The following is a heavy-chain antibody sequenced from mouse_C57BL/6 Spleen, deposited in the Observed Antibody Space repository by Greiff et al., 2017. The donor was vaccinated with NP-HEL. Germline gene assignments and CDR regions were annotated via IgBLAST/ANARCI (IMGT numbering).Heavy chain of an antibody. CDR1: GYSITSGYY. V-gene: IGHV3-6*01. D-gene: IGHD2-4*01. J-gene: IGHJ1*03. CDR3: ARAADYDLGYFDV. Sequence: ESGPGLVKPSQSLSLTCSVTGYSITSGYYWNWIRQFPGNKLEWMGYISYDGSNNYNPSLKNRISITRDTSKNQFFLKLNSVTTEDTATYYCARAADYDLGYFDVWGTGTTVTVSS. CDR2: ISYDGSN.